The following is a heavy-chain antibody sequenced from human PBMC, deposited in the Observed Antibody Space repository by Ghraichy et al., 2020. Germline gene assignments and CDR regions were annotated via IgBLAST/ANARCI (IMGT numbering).Heavy chain of an antibody. Sequence: SETLSLTCNVSGVSVSDHYWTWIRQPPGKEMEWLGYIYYKGLKDYNPSLKSRLTMSVDTSKNQFSLRLTSVTAADTAVYYCARIPTFAHYYFDSWGQGSLVAVSS. CDR3: ARIPTFAHYYFDS. V-gene: IGHV4-59*02. D-gene: IGHD3-10*01. CDR1: GVSVSDHY. J-gene: IGHJ4*02. CDR2: IYYKGLK.